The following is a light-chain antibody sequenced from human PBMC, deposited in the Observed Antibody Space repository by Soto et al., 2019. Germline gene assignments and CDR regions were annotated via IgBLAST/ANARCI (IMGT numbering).Light chain of an antibody. Sequence: QSALTQPASVSGSPGQSITISCTGTSSDFGGYNYVSWYQHHPGKAPKLIIYGVSDRPSGVSNRFSGSKSGNTASLTISGLQAEDEADYYCSSYTGRSTRVFGTGTKV. J-gene: IGLJ1*01. V-gene: IGLV2-14*01. CDR3: SSYTGRSTRV. CDR2: GVS. CDR1: SSDFGGYNY.